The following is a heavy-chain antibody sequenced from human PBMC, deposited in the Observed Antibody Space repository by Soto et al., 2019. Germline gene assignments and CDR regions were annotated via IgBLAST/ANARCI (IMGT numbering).Heavy chain of an antibody. CDR2: IIPIFGTA. Sequence: QVQLVQSGAEVKKPGSSVKVSCKASGGTFSSYAISWVRQAPGQGLEWMGGIIPIFGTANYAQKFQGRVTLTADESTSTAYMELSSLRSEDTAVYYCARGNCSGGSCYEYVEFYPHYYYGMDVWGQGTTVTVSS. CDR1: GGTFSSYA. CDR3: ARGNCSGGSCYEYVEFYPHYYYGMDV. V-gene: IGHV1-69*01. J-gene: IGHJ6*02. D-gene: IGHD2-15*01.